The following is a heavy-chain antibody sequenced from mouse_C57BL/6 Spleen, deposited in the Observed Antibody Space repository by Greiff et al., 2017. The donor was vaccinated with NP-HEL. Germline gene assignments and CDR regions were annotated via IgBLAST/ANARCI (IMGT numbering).Heavy chain of an antibody. CDR2: ISYDGSN. CDR3: AREYYGKERYFDV. Sequence: DVQLQESGPGLVKPSQSLSLTCSVTGYSITSGYYWNWIRQFPGNELEWMGYISYDGSNNFNPSLKNRISITRDTSKNQFFLKLNSVTTEDTATYYCAREYYGKERYFDVWGTGTTVTVSS. D-gene: IGHD2-1*01. V-gene: IGHV3-6*01. CDR1: GYSITSGYY. J-gene: IGHJ1*03.